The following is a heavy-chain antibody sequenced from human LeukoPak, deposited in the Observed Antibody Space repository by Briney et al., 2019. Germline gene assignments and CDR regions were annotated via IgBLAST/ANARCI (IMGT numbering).Heavy chain of an antibody. V-gene: IGHV4-34*01. J-gene: IGHJ3*02. CDR2: INHSGGT. CDR1: GGSFSGYY. Sequence: SETLSLTCAVYGGSFSGYYWSWIRQPPGKGLEWIGEINHSGGTNYNPSLKSRVTISVDTSENQFSLKLSSVTAADTAVYYCARVSGYYDSSEAFDIWGQGTMVTVSS. CDR3: ARVSGYYDSSEAFDI. D-gene: IGHD3-22*01.